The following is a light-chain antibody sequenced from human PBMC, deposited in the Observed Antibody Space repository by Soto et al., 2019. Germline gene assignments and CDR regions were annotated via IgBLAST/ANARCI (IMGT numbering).Light chain of an antibody. V-gene: IGKV1-5*03. CDR1: QSISSW. CDR3: EQYNSSPT. J-gene: IGKJ1*01. CDR2: KAS. Sequence: DIQMTQSPSTLSASVGDRVTITCRASQSISSWLAWYQQKPGKAPKILIYKASSLESGVPSRFSGSGSGTEFPLTISSLQPDDFATYYCEQYNSSPTFGQGTKVEIK.